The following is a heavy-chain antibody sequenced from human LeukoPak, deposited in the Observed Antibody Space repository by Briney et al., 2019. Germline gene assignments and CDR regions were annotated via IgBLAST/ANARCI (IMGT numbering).Heavy chain of an antibody. Sequence: GPLKVSPKASVYTFTSYGISAGRQAPRHGRVWMGWISAYHGNTTYAQKLQGRVTMTTDTSTSTAYMELRSLRSDDTAVYYCARATRREEFVPWGQATLVTVSS. V-gene: IGHV1-18*01. CDR1: VYTFTSYG. CDR2: ISAYHGNT. D-gene: IGHD1-14*01. CDR3: ARATRREEFVP. J-gene: IGHJ5*02.